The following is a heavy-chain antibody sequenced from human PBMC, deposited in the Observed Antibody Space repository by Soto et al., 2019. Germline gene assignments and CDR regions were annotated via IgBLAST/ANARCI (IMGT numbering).Heavy chain of an antibody. D-gene: IGHD5-12*01. CDR1: GGSISSGDYY. Sequence: SETLSLTCTVSGGSISSGDYYWSWIRQPPGKGLEWIGYIYYSGSTYYNPSLKSRVTISVDTSKKQFSLKLSSVTAADTAVYYCARDVRMATTTYYYYGMDVWGQGTTVT. CDR3: ARDVRMATTTYYYYGMDV. J-gene: IGHJ6*02. V-gene: IGHV4-30-4*01. CDR2: IYYSGST.